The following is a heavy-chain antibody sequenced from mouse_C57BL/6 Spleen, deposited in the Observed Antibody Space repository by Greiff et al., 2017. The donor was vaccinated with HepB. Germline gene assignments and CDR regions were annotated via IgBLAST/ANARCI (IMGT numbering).Heavy chain of an antibody. CDR2: IYPGDGDT. J-gene: IGHJ1*03. CDR1: GYAFSSYW. CDR3: ARDRALYGCGRIWYFDG. D-gene: IGHD2-2*01. Sequence: VQLQQSGAELVKPGASVKISCKASGYAFSSYWMNWVKQRPGKGLEWIGQIYPGDGDTNYNGKYKGKATLTADKPSSAAYMQLSSLTSEDAAVYCGARDRALYGCGRIWYFDGWGTGTTVTVSS. V-gene: IGHV1-80*01.